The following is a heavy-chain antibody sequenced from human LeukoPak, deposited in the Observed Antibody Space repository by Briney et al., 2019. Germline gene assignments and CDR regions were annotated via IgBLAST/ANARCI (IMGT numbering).Heavy chain of an antibody. Sequence: SETLSLTCTVSGGSISSYYWSWIRQTPGKGLEWIGFIYYTGSTKYNPSLKSRLTLSVDTSRNQFSLNLMSVTAADTAVYYCARDRGSGALNNWFDPWGQGTLVTVSS. CDR3: ARDRGSGALNNWFDP. CDR2: IYYTGST. V-gene: IGHV4-59*01. J-gene: IGHJ5*02. D-gene: IGHD3-10*01. CDR1: GGSISSYY.